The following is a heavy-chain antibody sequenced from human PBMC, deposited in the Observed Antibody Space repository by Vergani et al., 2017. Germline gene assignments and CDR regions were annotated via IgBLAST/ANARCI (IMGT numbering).Heavy chain of an antibody. D-gene: IGHD3-3*01. CDR3: ATTIFGVVGSLGY. CDR2: ISAYNGNT. J-gene: IGHJ4*02. V-gene: IGHV1-18*01. CDR1: GYTFSTYG. Sequence: QVQLVQSGAEVKKPGASVKVSCKASGYTFSTYGISWVRQAPGQGLEWMGWISAYNGNTNYPEKFQGRVTITADESTSTAYMELSSLRSEDTAVYYCATTIFGVVGSLGYWGQGTLVTVSS.